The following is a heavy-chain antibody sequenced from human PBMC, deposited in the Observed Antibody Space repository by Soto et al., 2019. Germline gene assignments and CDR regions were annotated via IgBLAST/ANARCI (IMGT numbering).Heavy chain of an antibody. CDR3: AREYCGGNCHLRIGYYYGMDV. J-gene: IGHJ6*02. CDR1: GYTFTSYY. CDR2: INPSGGST. V-gene: IGHV1-46*01. Sequence: ASVKVSCKASGYTFTSYYMHWVRRAPGQGLEWMGIINPSGGSTSYAQKFQGRVTMTRDTSTSTVYMELSSLRSEDTAVYYCAREYCGGNCHLRIGYYYGMDVWGQGTTVTVSS. D-gene: IGHD2-21*02.